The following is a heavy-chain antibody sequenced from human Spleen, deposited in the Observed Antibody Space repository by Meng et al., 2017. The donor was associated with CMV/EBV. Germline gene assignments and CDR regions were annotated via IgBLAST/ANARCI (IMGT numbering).Heavy chain of an antibody. CDR1: GFTFSGSA. CDR3: TSIPEDIVVVPAAIDDAFDI. V-gene: IGHV3-73*01. CDR2: IRSKANSYAT. D-gene: IGHD2-2*01. J-gene: IGHJ3*02. Sequence: LSLTCAASGFTFSGSAMHWVRQASGKGLEWVGRIRSKANSYATAYAASVKGRFTISRDDSKNTAYLQMNSLKTEDTAVYYCTSIPEDIVVVPAAIDDAFDIWGQGTMVTVSS.